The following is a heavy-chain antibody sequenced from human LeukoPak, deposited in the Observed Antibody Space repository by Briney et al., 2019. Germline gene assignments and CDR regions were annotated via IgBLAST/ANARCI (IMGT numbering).Heavy chain of an antibody. V-gene: IGHV1-2*02. CDR3: AKNVWFGESSDAFDI. D-gene: IGHD3-10*01. J-gene: IGHJ3*02. Sequence: GASVKVSCKASGYTFTGYYMHWVRQAPGQGLEWMGWINPNSGGTNYAQKFQGRVTMTRDTSISTAYMELSRLRSDDTAVYYCAKNVWFGESSDAFDIWGQGTMLTVSS. CDR1: GYTFTGYY. CDR2: INPNSGGT.